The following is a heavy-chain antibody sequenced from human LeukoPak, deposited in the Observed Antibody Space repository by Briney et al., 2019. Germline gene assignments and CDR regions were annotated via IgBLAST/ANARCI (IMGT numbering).Heavy chain of an antibody. CDR2: INPNSGGT. J-gene: IGHJ4*02. V-gene: IGHV1-2*02. CDR3: ARAPRARGHGEVDY. CDR1: GYTFTSHA. D-gene: IGHD4-17*01. Sequence: ASVKVSCKASGYTFTSHAMNWVRQAPGQGLEWMGWINPNSGGTNYAQKFQGRVTMTRDTSISTAYMELSRLRSDDTAVYYCARAPRARGHGEVDYWGQGTLVTVSS.